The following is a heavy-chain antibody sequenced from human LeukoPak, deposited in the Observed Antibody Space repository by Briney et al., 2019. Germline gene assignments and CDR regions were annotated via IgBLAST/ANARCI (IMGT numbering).Heavy chain of an antibody. CDR2: IYPGDSDT. CDR3: ARGAYYYDSSGYEGYYFDY. J-gene: IGHJ4*02. CDR1: GYSFTSYW. Sequence: GESLKISCKGSGYSFTSYWIGWVRQMPGKGLEWMGIIYPGDSDTRYSPSFQGQVTISADKSISTAYLQWSSLKASDTAMYYCARGAYYYDSSGYEGYYFDYWGQRTLVTVSS. D-gene: IGHD3-22*01. V-gene: IGHV5-51*01.